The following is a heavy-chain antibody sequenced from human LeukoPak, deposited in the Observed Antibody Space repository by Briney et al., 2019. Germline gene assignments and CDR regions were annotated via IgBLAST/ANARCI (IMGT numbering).Heavy chain of an antibody. Sequence: GGSLRLSCAASGFTFSSYAMHWVRQAPGKGLEWVAVISYDGSNKYYADSVKGRFTISRDNSKNTLYLQMNSLRAEDTAVYYCARWDIVVVPAVPFDYWGQGTLVTVSS. V-gene: IGHV3-30-3*01. CDR2: ISYDGSNK. CDR3: ARWDIVVVPAVPFDY. D-gene: IGHD2-2*01. CDR1: GFTFSSYA. J-gene: IGHJ4*02.